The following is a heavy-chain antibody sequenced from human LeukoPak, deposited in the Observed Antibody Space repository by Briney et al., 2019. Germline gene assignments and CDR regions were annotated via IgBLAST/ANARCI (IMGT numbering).Heavy chain of an antibody. CDR3: ARGVYIAAAQYGY. CDR2: ISGSSGST. V-gene: IGHV3-23*01. CDR1: GFTFSSYA. Sequence: GGSLRLSCAASGFTFSSYAMSWVRQAPGKGLEWVSAISGSSGSTYYADSVKGRFTISRDNSKNTLYLQMNSLRAEDTAVYYCARGVYIAAAQYGYWGQGTLVTVSS. D-gene: IGHD6-13*01. J-gene: IGHJ4*02.